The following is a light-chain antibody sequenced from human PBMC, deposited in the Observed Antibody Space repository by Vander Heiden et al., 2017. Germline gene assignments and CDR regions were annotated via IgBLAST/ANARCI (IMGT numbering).Light chain of an antibody. V-gene: IGKV2-28*01. Sequence: DIVMTQSPLSLPVTPGEAASISCRSSQSLLHSNGYNYLDWYLQKPGQSPQLLIYLGSNRASGVPDRFSGSGSSTDFTLKISRVEAEDVGVYYCMQALQTPLTFGGGTKVEIK. CDR1: QSLLHSNGYNY. CDR3: MQALQTPLT. CDR2: LGS. J-gene: IGKJ4*01.